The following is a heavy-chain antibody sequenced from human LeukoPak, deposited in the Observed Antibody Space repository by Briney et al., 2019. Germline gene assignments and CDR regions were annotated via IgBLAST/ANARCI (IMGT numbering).Heavy chain of an antibody. D-gene: IGHD1-1*01. J-gene: IGHJ5*02. CDR1: GGSISSYY. CDR2: IYYSGST. CDR3: ARGLKRAFDP. Sequence: ASETLSLTCTVSGGSISSYYWSWIRQPPGKGLEWIGYIYYSGSTNYNPSLKSRVTISVDTSKNQFSLKLSSVTAADTAVYYCARGLKRAFDPWGQGTLVTVSS. V-gene: IGHV4-59*01.